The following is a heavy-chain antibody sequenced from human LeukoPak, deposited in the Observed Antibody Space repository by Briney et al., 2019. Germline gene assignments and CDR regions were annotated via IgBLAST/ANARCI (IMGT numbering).Heavy chain of an antibody. D-gene: IGHD1-26*01. Sequence: SETLSLTCTVSGGSISSYYWSWIRQPPGKGLEWIGYIYYSGSTNYNPSLKSRVTISVDTSKNQFSLKLSSVTAADTAVYYCARRCWESHRWYFDLWGRGTLVTVSS. CDR2: IYYSGST. V-gene: IGHV4-59*01. J-gene: IGHJ2*01. CDR1: GGSISSYY. CDR3: ARRCWESHRWYFDL.